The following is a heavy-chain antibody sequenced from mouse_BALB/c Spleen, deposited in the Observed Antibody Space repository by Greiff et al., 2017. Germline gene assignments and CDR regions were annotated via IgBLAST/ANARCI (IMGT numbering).Heavy chain of an antibody. CDR3: APSSYDYAMDY. CDR1: GYTFTSYW. CDR2: IYPGDGDT. Sequence: QVHVKQSGAELARPGASVKLSCKASGYTFTSYWMQWVKQRPGQGLEWIGAIYPGDGDTRYTQKFKGKATLTADKSSSTAYMQLSSLASEDSAVYYCAPSSYDYAMDYWGQGTSVTVSS. V-gene: IGHV1-87*01. D-gene: IGHD1-1*01. J-gene: IGHJ4*01.